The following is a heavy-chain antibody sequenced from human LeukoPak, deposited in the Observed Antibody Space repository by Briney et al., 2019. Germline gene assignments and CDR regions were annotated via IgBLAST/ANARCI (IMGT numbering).Heavy chain of an antibody. D-gene: IGHD6-13*01. CDR2: INHNGGRT. Sequence: GSLRLSCAASGFTFNNYAMTWVRQAPGKGLEWVSTINHNGGRTYYADSVKGRFTISRDNAKNSLYLQMNSLRAEDTAVYYCARNKLTTGYSSSPWYFDLWGRGTLVTVSS. CDR3: ARNKLTTGYSSSPWYFDL. J-gene: IGHJ2*01. V-gene: IGHV3-23*01. CDR1: GFTFNNYA.